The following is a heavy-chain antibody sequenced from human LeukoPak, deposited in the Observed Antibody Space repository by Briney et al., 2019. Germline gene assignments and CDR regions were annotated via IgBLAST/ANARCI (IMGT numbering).Heavy chain of an antibody. D-gene: IGHD3-16*01. CDR3: ARVEGGGGSLDL. CDR1: GGRFTSNA. V-gene: IGHV1-69*04. Sequence: SVKVSFKASGGRFTSNAIPWVRQAPGQGLAWMGRIIPLLPTTIYAQKFRDRVTITADRSTGTAYMELSSLRSDDTAVYYCARVEGGGGSLDLWGQGTMVTVSS. CDR2: IIPLLPTT. J-gene: IGHJ3*01.